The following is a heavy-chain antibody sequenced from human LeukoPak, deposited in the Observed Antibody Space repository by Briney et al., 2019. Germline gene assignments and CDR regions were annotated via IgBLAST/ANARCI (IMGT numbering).Heavy chain of an antibody. Sequence: GASVKVSCKASGYTFTSYYMHWVRQAPGQGLEWMGIINPSGGSTSYAQKFQGRVTMTRDMSTSTVYMELSSLRSEDTAVYYCARGPHIVVVTATQPLDYWGQGTLVTVSS. CDR1: GYTFTSYY. CDR3: ARGPHIVVVTATQPLDY. J-gene: IGHJ4*02. CDR2: INPSGGST. V-gene: IGHV1-46*01. D-gene: IGHD2-21*02.